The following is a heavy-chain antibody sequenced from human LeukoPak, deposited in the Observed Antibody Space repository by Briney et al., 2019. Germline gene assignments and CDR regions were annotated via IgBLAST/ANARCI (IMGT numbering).Heavy chain of an antibody. Sequence: GGSLGLSCAASGFTFSSYSMNWVRQAPGKGLEWVSSISSSSSYIYYADSVKGRFTISRDNAKNSLYLQMNSLRAEDTAVYYCARGVGAITYFDYWGQGTLVTVSS. D-gene: IGHD1-26*01. CDR3: ARGVGAITYFDY. V-gene: IGHV3-21*01. CDR1: GFTFSSYS. J-gene: IGHJ4*02. CDR2: ISSSSSYI.